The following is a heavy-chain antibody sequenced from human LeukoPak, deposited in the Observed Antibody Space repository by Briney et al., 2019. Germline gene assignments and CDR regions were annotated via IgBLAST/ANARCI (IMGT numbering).Heavy chain of an antibody. CDR3: ARDLTLRFLEWLSTLDY. J-gene: IGHJ4*02. CDR2: ISSDGNNQ. D-gene: IGHD3-3*01. Sequence: GGSLRLSCVASGFTFSSYAMHWVRQAPGKGLEWVAVISSDGNNQYCADSVKGRFTISRDNSKNTLYLQMNSLRTEDTGVHYCARDLTLRFLEWLSTLDYWGQATLVTVSS. CDR1: GFTFSSYA. V-gene: IGHV3-30-3*01.